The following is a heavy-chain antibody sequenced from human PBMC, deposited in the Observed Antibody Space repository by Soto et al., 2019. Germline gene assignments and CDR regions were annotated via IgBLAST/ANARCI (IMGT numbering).Heavy chain of an antibody. CDR1: GGSISSGDYY. V-gene: IGHV4-30-4*01. CDR3: ARAPVDTAISYYYYGMDV. D-gene: IGHD5-18*01. J-gene: IGHJ6*02. CDR2: IYYSGST. Sequence: SSETRSLTCTVSGGSISSGDYYWSWIRQPPGKGLEWIGYIYYSGSTYYNPSLKSRVTISVDTSKNQFSLKLSSVTAADTAVYYCARAPVDTAISYYYYGMDVWGQGTTVTVSS.